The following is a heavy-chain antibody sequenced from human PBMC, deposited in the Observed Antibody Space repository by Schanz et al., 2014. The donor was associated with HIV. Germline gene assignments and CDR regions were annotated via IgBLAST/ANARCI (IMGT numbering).Heavy chain of an antibody. V-gene: IGHV3-33*01. D-gene: IGHD6-13*01. J-gene: IGHJ5*02. Sequence: QVQLVESGGGVVQPGRSLRLSCAASGFTFRNYGMHWVRQAPGKGLEWVALIWYDGSNKIYADSVKGRFTISRDNSKNTLYLQMNSLRPEDTAVYYCARGQPLVQRWFDPWGQGTLVTVSS. CDR2: IWYDGSNK. CDR1: GFTFRNYG. CDR3: ARGQPLVQRWFDP.